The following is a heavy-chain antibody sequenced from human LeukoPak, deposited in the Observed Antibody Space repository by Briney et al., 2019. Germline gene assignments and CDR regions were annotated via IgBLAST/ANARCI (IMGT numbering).Heavy chain of an antibody. CDR3: ARGPQWLLRDDAFDI. J-gene: IGHJ3*02. D-gene: IGHD6-19*01. V-gene: IGHV4-4*07. CDR2: IYTSGST. Sequence: SETLSLTCTVSGGSISSYYWSWIRQPAGKGLEWIGRIYTSGSTNYNPSLRSRVTMSVDTSKNQFSLKLSSVTAADTAVYYCARGPQWLLRDDAFDIWGQGTMVTVSS. CDR1: GGSISSYY.